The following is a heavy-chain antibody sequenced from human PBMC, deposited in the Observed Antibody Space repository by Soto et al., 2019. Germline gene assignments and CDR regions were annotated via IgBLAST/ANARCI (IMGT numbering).Heavy chain of an antibody. CDR2: ISGSGGST. V-gene: IGHV3-23*01. Sequence: GGSLRLACAAYGLTFSGYSMSLVRQAPGKGLEWVSAISGSGGSTYYADSVKGRFTIPRDNSKSTLYLQMNSLRAEDTAVYYCAKEATSGGMDVWGQGTTVTVSS. CDR3: AKEATSGGMDV. D-gene: IGHD5-12*01. CDR1: GLTFSGYS. J-gene: IGHJ6*02.